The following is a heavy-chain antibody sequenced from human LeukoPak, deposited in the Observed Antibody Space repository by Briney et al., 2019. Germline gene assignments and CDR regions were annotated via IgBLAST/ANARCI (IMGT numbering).Heavy chain of an antibody. Sequence: GASVKVSCKASGYTFTSYGISWVRQAPGQGLEWMGWISAHNGNTNYAQKLQGRVTMTTDTSTSTAYMELRSLRSDDTAVYYCAGDQGGSYYEAGWFDPWGQGTLVTVSS. CDR2: ISAHNGNT. CDR3: AGDQGGSYYEAGWFDP. J-gene: IGHJ5*02. CDR1: GYTFTSYG. V-gene: IGHV1-18*01. D-gene: IGHD1-26*01.